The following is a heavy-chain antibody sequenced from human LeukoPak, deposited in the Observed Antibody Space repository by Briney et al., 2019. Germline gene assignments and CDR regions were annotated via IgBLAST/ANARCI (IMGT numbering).Heavy chain of an antibody. CDR2: ISGSGGST. CDR1: GFTFSSYA. V-gene: IGHV3-23*01. CDR3: ARDGYSSGWCVGWIDP. Sequence: GGSLRLSCAASGFTFSSYAMSWVRQAPGKGLEWVSAISGSGGSTYYADSVKGRFTISRDNSKNTLYLQMNSLRAEDTAVYYCARDGYSSGWCVGWIDPWGQGTLVTVSS. D-gene: IGHD6-19*01. J-gene: IGHJ5*02.